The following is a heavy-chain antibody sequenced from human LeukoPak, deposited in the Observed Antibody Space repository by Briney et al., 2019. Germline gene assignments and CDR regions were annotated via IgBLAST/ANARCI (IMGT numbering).Heavy chain of an antibody. CDR1: GYTFTSYA. CDR2: IIPIFGTA. CDR3: ARDVYD. J-gene: IGHJ4*02. Sequence: SVKVSCKASGYTFTSYAMNWVRQAPGQGLEWMGGIIPIFGTANYAQKFQGRVTITADESTSTAYMELSSLRSEDTAVYYCARDVYDWGQGTLVTVSS. D-gene: IGHD3-22*01. V-gene: IGHV1-69*13.